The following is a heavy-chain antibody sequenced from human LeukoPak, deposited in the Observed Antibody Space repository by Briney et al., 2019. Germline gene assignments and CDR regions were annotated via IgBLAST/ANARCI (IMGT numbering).Heavy chain of an antibody. CDR1: GGTFSSYA. D-gene: IGHD5-12*01. V-gene: IGHV1-69*06. J-gene: IGHJ6*04. CDR2: IIPIFGTA. Sequence: ASVKVSCKASGGTFSSYAISWVRQAPGQGLEWMGGIIPIFGTANYAQKFQGRVTITADKSTSTAYMELSSLRSEDTAVYYCARDGGGYSGYDLPNPYYGMDVWGKGTTVTVSS. CDR3: ARDGGGYSGYDLPNPYYGMDV.